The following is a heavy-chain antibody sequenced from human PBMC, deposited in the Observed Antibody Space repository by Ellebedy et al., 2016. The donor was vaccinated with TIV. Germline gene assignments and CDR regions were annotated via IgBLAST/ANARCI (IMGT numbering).Heavy chain of an antibody. CDR2: ISYDGSNK. CDR1: GFTFSSYA. J-gene: IGHJ3*02. Sequence: GESLKISXAASGFTFSSYAMHWVRQAPGKGLEWAAVISYDGSNKYYADSVKGRFTISRDNSKNTLYLQMNSLRAEDTAVYYCARTSSGFDIWGQGTMVTVSS. CDR3: ARTSSGFDI. V-gene: IGHV3-30-3*01. D-gene: IGHD7-27*01.